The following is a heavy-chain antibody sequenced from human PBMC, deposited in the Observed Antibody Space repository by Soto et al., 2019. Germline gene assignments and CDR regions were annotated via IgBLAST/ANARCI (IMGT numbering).Heavy chain of an antibody. CDR2: ISSNSAYI. CDR1: GFTFRSFT. Sequence: GGSLRLSCAASGFTFRSFTMNWVRQAPGKGLEWVSTISSNSAYIYYTDALRGRFTISRDNAKNSLHLQMSSLRAEDTAVYYCTRDASRDSSARGWFDPWGPGTLVTVS. CDR3: TRDASRDSSARGWFDP. V-gene: IGHV3-21*01. J-gene: IGHJ5*02. D-gene: IGHD6-13*01.